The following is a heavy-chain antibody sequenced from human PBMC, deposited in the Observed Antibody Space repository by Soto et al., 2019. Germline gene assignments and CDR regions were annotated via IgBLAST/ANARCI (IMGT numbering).Heavy chain of an antibody. CDR1: GFTFSSYS. CDR2: ISSSSSTI. V-gene: IGHV3-48*02. CDR3: ARDTQDDFWSGYYRDY. Sequence: EVQLVESGGGLVQPGGSLRLSCAASGFTFSSYSMNWVRQAPGKGLAWVSYISSSSSTIYYADSVKGRFTISRDNAKNSLYLQMNSLRDEDTAVYYCARDTQDDFWSGYYRDYWGQGTLVTVSS. D-gene: IGHD3-3*01. J-gene: IGHJ4*02.